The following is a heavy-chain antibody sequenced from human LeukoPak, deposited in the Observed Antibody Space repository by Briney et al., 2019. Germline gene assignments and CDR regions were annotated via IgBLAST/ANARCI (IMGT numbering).Heavy chain of an antibody. D-gene: IGHD3-10*01. CDR1: GFTFSTYW. Sequence: GGSLRLSCAVSGFTFSTYWMSWVRQAPGQGLEWIGRIKSKTDGGTTDYVVPAKGRFTISRDDSKNTIYLQMNSLKTEDTGVYYCTTVDVIERSGVWFGIRQNLDVWGQGTTVTVSS. J-gene: IGHJ6*02. CDR3: TTVDVIERSGVWFGIRQNLDV. V-gene: IGHV3-15*01. CDR2: IKSKTDGGTT.